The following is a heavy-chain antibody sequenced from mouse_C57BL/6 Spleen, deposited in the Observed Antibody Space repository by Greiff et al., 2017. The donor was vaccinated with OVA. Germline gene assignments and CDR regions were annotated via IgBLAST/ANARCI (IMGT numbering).Heavy chain of an antibody. CDR3: ARDSSGYPFAY. V-gene: IGHV1-74*01. CDR1: GYTFTSYW. D-gene: IGHD3-2*02. J-gene: IGHJ3*01. Sequence: QVQLQQPGAELVKPGASVKVSCKASGYTFTSYWMHWVKQRPGQGLEWIGRIHPSDSDTNYNQKFKGKATLTVDKPSSTAYMQLSSLTSEDSAVYYCARDSSGYPFAYWGQGTLVTVSA. CDR2: IHPSDSDT.